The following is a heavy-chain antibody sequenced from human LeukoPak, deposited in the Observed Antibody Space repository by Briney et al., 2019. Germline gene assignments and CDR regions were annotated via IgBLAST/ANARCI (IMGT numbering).Heavy chain of an antibody. J-gene: IGHJ3*02. CDR2: INHSGFI. Sequence: SETLSLTCDVYGRSFSGYYWSWTRQPPGKGLEWIGEINHSGFINYNPSLKSRVIISADTSKIQFSLKLTSVTAADTAVYYCARGQRAFDIWGQGTMVTVST. CDR3: ARGQRAFDI. CDR1: GRSFSGYY. V-gene: IGHV4-34*01.